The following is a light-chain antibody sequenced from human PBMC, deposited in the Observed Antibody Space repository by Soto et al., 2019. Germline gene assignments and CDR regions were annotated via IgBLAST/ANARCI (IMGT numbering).Light chain of an antibody. Sequence: QSALTQPASVSGSPGQSIPISCTGTISDVGAYGYVSWYQQHPGKAPKLMIYEVSYRPSWVSNRFSGSKSGNAASLTISGLQAEDEADYYCSSYTTRSTVVFGGGTKLTVL. CDR1: ISDVGAYGY. CDR3: SSYTTRSTVV. J-gene: IGLJ2*01. V-gene: IGLV2-14*01. CDR2: EVS.